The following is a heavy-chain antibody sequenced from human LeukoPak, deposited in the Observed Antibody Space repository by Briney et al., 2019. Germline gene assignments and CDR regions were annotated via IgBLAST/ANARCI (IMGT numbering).Heavy chain of an antibody. CDR3: ARGRHYYDSSGTHNWFDP. Sequence: PSETLSLTCAVYGGSFSDYYWSWIRQPPGKGLEWIGEINHSGSTNYNPSLKSRVTISVDTSKNQFSLKLSSVTAADTAVYYCARGRHYYDSSGTHNWFDPWGQGTLVTVSS. CDR1: GGSFSDYY. D-gene: IGHD3-22*01. CDR2: INHSGST. V-gene: IGHV4-34*01. J-gene: IGHJ5*02.